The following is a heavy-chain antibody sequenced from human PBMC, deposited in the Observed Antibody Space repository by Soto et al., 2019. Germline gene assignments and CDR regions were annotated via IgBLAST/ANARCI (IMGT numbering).Heavy chain of an antibody. Sequence: GASVTVSCKASGGTSNNNANSWVRQAPGQGLEWMGGIVPVFGTANYAQKFRGRVRITADDSTRTLNMELSSLRSDDTAVYYCATLQGSGTYYDDDYWGQGTLVTVSS. J-gene: IGHJ4*02. CDR3: ATLQGSGTYYDDDY. CDR1: GGTSNNNA. V-gene: IGHV1-69*13. CDR2: IVPVFGTA. D-gene: IGHD3-10*01.